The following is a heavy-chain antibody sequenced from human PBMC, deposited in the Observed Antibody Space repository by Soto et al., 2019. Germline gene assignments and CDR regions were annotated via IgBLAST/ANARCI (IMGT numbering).Heavy chain of an antibody. D-gene: IGHD5-12*01. CDR1: GYFFSNYW. J-gene: IGHJ6*03. CDR3: VRIVSGYDWGIYYMDV. Sequence: VQLVQSGAEVKKPGESLKISCKGTGYFFSNYWIGWVRQMPGKGLEWMGAVQPLDSDTRNNPSLQGQVTISADNSISTAYLQWSRLKASDTAMYYCVRIVSGYDWGIYYMDVWGKGTTVTVSS. CDR2: VQPLDSDT. V-gene: IGHV5-51*03.